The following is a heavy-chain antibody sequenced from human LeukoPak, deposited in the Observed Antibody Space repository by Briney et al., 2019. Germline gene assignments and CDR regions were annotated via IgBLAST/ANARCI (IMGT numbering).Heavy chain of an antibody. CDR2: IYSGGST. Sequence: GGSLRLSCAASGFTVSSNYVSWVRQAPGKGLEWVSVIYSGGSTYYADSVKGRFTISRDNSKNTLYLQMNSLRAEDTAVYYCARSEMATILGFDYWGQGTLVTVSS. V-gene: IGHV3-53*01. J-gene: IGHJ4*02. CDR1: GFTVSSNY. D-gene: IGHD5-24*01. CDR3: ARSEMATILGFDY.